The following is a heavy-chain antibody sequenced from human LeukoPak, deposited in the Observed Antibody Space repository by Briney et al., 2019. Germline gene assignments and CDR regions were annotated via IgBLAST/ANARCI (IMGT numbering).Heavy chain of an antibody. Sequence: PGGPLRLSCAASGFTFSSYEMNWVRQAPGKGLEWVSYISSSGSTIYYADSVKGRFTISRDNAKNSLYLQMSSLRAEDTAVYYCASRRDYGDYDFDYWGQGTLVTVSS. CDR1: GFTFSSYE. CDR2: ISSSGSTI. V-gene: IGHV3-48*03. CDR3: ASRRDYGDYDFDY. J-gene: IGHJ4*02. D-gene: IGHD4-17*01.